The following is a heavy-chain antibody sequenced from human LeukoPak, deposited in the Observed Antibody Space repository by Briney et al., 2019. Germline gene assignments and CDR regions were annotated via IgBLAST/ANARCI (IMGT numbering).Heavy chain of an antibody. Sequence: SETLSLTCTVSGXSISSYYWSWIRQPPGKGLEWIGYIYYSGSTDYNPSLKSRVTISVDTSKNQFSLKLSSVTAADTAVYYCARRDCNSISCYFDYWGQGTLVTVSS. V-gene: IGHV4-59*08. CDR1: GXSISSYY. CDR2: IYYSGST. CDR3: ARRDCNSISCYFDY. D-gene: IGHD2/OR15-2a*01. J-gene: IGHJ4*02.